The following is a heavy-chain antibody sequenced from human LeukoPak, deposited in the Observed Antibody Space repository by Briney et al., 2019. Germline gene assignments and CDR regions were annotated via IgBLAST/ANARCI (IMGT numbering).Heavy chain of an antibody. J-gene: IGHJ4*02. V-gene: IGHV3-23*01. CDR1: GFTFSNLG. CDR2: ITSDGAIT. CDR3: ARGRGWDFFDY. Sequence: GGSLRLSCAASGFTFSNLGMTWVRQAPGKGLEWVSAITSDGAITFYTDSVKGRFTISRDNAKNALYLQMNNLRGEDTATYYCARGRGWDFFDYWGQGTLVTASS. D-gene: IGHD6-19*01.